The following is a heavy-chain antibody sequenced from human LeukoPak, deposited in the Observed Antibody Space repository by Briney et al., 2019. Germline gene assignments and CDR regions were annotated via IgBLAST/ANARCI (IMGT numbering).Heavy chain of an antibody. Sequence: SETLSLTCTVSGGSIRSYYWSWIRQPPGKGLEWIGYIYYSGSTNYNPSLKSRVTISVDTSKNQFSLKLSSVTAADTAVYYCARDKSGMIVVWGQGTLVTVSS. D-gene: IGHD3-22*01. CDR3: ARDKSGMIVV. CDR2: IYYSGST. J-gene: IGHJ4*02. CDR1: GGSIRSYY. V-gene: IGHV4-59*01.